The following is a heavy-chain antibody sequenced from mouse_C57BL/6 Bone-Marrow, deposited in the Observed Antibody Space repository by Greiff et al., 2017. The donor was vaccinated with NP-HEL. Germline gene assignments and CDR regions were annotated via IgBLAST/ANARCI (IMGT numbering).Heavy chain of an antibody. J-gene: IGHJ2*01. Sequence: EVQGVESGGGLVQPGGSLKLSCAASGFTFSDYYMYWVRQTPEKRLEWVAYISNGGGSTYYPDTVKGRFTISRDNAKNTLYLQMSRLKSEDTAMYYCARHRGAGYFDYWGQGTTLTVSS. CDR2: ISNGGGST. CDR1: GFTFSDYY. D-gene: IGHD6-1*01. CDR3: ARHRGAGYFDY. V-gene: IGHV5-12*01.